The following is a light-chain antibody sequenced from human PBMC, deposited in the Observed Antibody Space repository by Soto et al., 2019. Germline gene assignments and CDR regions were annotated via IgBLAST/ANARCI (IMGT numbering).Light chain of an antibody. CDR3: QQYGSSGT. V-gene: IGKV3-20*01. Sequence: EIVLTQSPGTLSLSPGERATLSRRASQSVSHNYLAWYQQKPGQAPRLLIYGASNRATGIPDRFSGSGSGTDFTLTISRLEPEEFAVYYCQQYGSSGTFGQGTNVDIK. J-gene: IGKJ1*01. CDR1: QSVSHNY. CDR2: GAS.